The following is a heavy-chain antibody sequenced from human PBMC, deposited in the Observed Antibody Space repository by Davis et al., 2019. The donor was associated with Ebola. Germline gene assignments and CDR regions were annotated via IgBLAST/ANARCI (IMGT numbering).Heavy chain of an antibody. CDR3: AKELDVVVPAAIFYYYYGMDV. Sequence: GESLKISCAASGFTFSSYAMSWVRQAPGKGLEWVAVISYDGSNNYYADSVKGRFTISRDNSKNTLYPQMNSLRAEDTAVYYCAKELDVVVPAAIFYYYYGMDVWGQGTTVTVSS. V-gene: IGHV3-30*18. J-gene: IGHJ6*02. D-gene: IGHD2-2*02. CDR1: GFTFSSYA. CDR2: ISYDGSNN.